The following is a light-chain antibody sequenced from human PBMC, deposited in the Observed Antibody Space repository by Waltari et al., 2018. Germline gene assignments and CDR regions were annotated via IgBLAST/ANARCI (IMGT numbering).Light chain of an antibody. CDR3: QRYDDLPIS. Sequence: DIQMTQSTSSLSASVGDTVTITCQASHDINNCLSWYQQKPGQAPNLLIYDASHLQTGVPSRFTGSGSGTDFTLTISSVQPEDIGTYYCQRYDDLPISFGQGTRVDIK. CDR2: DAS. V-gene: IGKV1-33*01. CDR1: HDINNC. J-gene: IGKJ5*01.